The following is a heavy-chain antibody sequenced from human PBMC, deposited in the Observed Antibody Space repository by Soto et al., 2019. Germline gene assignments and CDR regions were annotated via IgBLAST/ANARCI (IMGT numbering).Heavy chain of an antibody. Sequence: QVTLKESGPVLVNPTETLTLTCTVSGFSLSNARMGVSWIRQPPGKALEWLAHIFSNDEKSYSTSLKSRLTISKDTSKSQVVLTMTNMDPVDTATYYCARIVTIAAGLQWGQGTLVTVSS. CDR1: GFSLSNARMG. V-gene: IGHV2-26*01. J-gene: IGHJ4*02. CDR2: IFSNDEK. D-gene: IGHD6-13*01. CDR3: ARIVTIAAGLQ.